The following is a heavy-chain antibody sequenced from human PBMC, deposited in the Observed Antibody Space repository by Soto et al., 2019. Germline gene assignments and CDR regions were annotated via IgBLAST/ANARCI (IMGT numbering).Heavy chain of an antibody. J-gene: IGHJ4*02. CDR2: ISNNGNI. D-gene: IGHD1-7*01. Sequence: QVQLQESGPGLVKPSEPLSLTCTVSGGSISSYRWSWIRQPAWKGLEWIGRISNNGNIQYNPSLKSRITVSVDTSRNQFFMNLHSVTASDAAVYFCGRESGETWDYEAYWGQGTPVTVSS. V-gene: IGHV4-4*07. CDR1: GGSISSYR. CDR3: GRESGETWDYEAY.